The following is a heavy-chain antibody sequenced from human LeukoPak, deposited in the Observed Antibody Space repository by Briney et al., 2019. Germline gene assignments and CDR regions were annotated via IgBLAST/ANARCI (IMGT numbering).Heavy chain of an antibody. Sequence: SVNLSCNASGATFTCYTISLVRHPHGPGLELVGRIIPILGIENYAQKFQGRVTITADKSTSTAYMELSSLRSEDTAVYYCARGGRGDWFDPWGQGTLVTVSS. V-gene: IGHV1-69*02. CDR2: IIPILGIE. J-gene: IGHJ5*02. D-gene: IGHD3-16*01. CDR1: GATFTCYT. CDR3: ARGGRGDWFDP.